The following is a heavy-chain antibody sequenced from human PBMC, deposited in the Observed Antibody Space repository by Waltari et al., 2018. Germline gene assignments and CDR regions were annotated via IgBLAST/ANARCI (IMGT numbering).Heavy chain of an antibody. Sequence: QVQLQQWGPGLVKPSETLSLTCTVSGGSISSSSYYWGWIRQPPGKGLEWIGSIYYSGSTYYNPSLKSRVTISVDTSKNQFSLKLSSVTAADTAVYYCARETAYSSSWAYAFDIWGQGTMVTVSS. V-gene: IGHV4-39*07. J-gene: IGHJ3*02. D-gene: IGHD6-6*01. CDR2: IYYSGST. CDR1: GGSISSSSYY. CDR3: ARETAYSSSWAYAFDI.